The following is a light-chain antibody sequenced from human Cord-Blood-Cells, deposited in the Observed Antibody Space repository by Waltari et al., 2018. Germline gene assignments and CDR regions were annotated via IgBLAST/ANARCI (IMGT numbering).Light chain of an antibody. V-gene: IGKV4-1*01. CDR1: QSVLYSSNNKNY. Sequence: DIVMTQSPDSLAVSLGARATINCKSRQSVLYSSNNKNYLAWYQQKPGHPPKLLIYWASTRESGVPDRFSCSGSGTDFTLTISSLQSEDVAVYYCQQYYSTPRTFGQGTKVEIK. J-gene: IGKJ1*01. CDR3: QQYYSTPRT. CDR2: WAS.